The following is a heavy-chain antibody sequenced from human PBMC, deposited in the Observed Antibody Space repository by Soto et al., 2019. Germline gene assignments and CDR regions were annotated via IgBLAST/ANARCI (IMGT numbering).Heavy chain of an antibody. CDR1: GFTFSSDT. CDR3: ERAEGAAYHGIEV. V-gene: IGHV3-21*01. CDR2: ISSSSSYI. Sequence: VVSLILSCAASGFTFSSDTINGVRQAPVKGLEWVSAISSSSSYIYYADSMKGRFTISRDNAKNSMYLQMNSLRAEDTAVYYCERAEGAAYHGIEVWGQGTTVTVSS. J-gene: IGHJ6*02. D-gene: IGHD2-15*01.